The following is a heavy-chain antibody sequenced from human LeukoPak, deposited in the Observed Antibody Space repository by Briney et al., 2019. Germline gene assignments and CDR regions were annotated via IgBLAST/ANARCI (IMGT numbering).Heavy chain of an antibody. J-gene: IGHJ3*02. CDR3: ARRVVVVSAAMRNDAFDI. V-gene: IGHV4-30-4*02. D-gene: IGHD2-2*01. CDR2: IYYSGST. Sequence: SETLSLTCTVSGGSISSGDYYWSWIRQPPGKGLEWIGYIYYSGSTYYNPSLKSRVTISVDTSKNQFSLKLSSVTAADTAVYYCARRVVVVSAAMRNDAFDIWGQGTMVTVSS. CDR1: GGSISSGDYY.